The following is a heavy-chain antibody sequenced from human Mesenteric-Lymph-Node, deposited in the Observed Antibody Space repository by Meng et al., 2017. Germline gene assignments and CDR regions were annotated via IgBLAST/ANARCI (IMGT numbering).Heavy chain of an antibody. Sequence: GGSLRLSCAASGFTFSSYEMNWVRQAPGKGLEWVSYISSSGSTIYYADSVKGRFTISRDNSKNTLYLQMNSLRAEDTAVYYCASPPHTGYGDYGLVIFNYWGQGTLVTVSS. D-gene: IGHD4-17*01. J-gene: IGHJ4*02. CDR3: ASPPHTGYGDYGLVIFNY. V-gene: IGHV3-48*03. CDR1: GFTFSSYE. CDR2: ISSSGSTI.